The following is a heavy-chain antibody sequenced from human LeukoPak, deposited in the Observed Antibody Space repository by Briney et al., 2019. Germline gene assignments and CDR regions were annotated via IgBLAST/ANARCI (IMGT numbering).Heavy chain of an antibody. D-gene: IGHD2-8*01. CDR3: ARNGDIVLMVYGAWSY. CDR1: GYSISSGYY. J-gene: IGHJ4*02. V-gene: IGHV4-38-2*01. Sequence: PSETLSLTCAVSGYSISSGYYWGWIRQPPGKGLEWIGSIYHSGSTYYNPSLKSRVTISVDTSKNKFSLKLSSVTAADTAVYYCARNGDIVLMVYGAWSYWGQGTLVTASS. CDR2: IYHSGST.